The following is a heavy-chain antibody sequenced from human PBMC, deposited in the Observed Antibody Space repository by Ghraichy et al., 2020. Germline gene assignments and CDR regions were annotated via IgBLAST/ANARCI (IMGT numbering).Heavy chain of an antibody. J-gene: IGHJ4*02. Sequence: SETLSLTCTVSGGSISSSSYYWGWIRQPPGKGLEWIGSIYYSGSTYYNPSLKSRVTISVDTSKNQFSLKLSSVTAADTAVYYCARGDGDYFYFDYWGQGTLVTVFS. V-gene: IGHV4-39*01. CDR2: IYYSGST. CDR1: GGSISSSSYY. CDR3: ARGDGDYFYFDY. D-gene: IGHD4-17*01.